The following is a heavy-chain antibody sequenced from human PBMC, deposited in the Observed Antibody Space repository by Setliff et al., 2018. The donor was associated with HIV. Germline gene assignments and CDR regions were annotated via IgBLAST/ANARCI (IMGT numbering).Heavy chain of an antibody. Sequence: LSLTCTVSGGSISSGSYYWSWIRQPAGKGLEWIGRINHSGSTNYNPSLKSRVTISVDTSKNQFSLKLSSVIAADTAVYYCARHITGISFFSYMDVWGTGTTVTVSS. CDR2: INHSGST. CDR1: GGSISSGSYY. CDR3: ARHITGISFFSYMDV. V-gene: IGHV4-61*02. J-gene: IGHJ6*03. D-gene: IGHD1-20*01.